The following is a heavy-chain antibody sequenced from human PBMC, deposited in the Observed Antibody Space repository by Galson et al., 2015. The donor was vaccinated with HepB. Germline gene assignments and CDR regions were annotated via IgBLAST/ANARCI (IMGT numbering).Heavy chain of an antibody. CDR1: GYSFTSYW. CDR2: IYPGDSDT. D-gene: IGHD4-17*01. J-gene: IGHJ4*02. CDR3: ARHDPLYGDYARIDY. V-gene: IGHV5-51*01. Sequence: QSGAEVKKPGESLKISCKGSGYSFTSYWIGWVRQMPGKGLEWMRIIYPGDSDTRYSPSFQGQVTISADKSISTAYLQWSSLKASDTAMYYCARHDPLYGDYARIDYWGQGTLVTVSS.